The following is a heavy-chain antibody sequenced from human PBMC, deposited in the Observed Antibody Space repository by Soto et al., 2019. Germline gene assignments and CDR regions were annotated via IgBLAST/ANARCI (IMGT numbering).Heavy chain of an antibody. CDR1: GFTFSSYA. Sequence: EVQLLESGGGLVQPGGSLRLSCAASGFTFSSYAMSWVRQAPGKGLEWVSGISGSGGSTYYADSVKGRFTISRDNSKNTLYLQMNSLRAEDTAVYHCARHHDISNWFDPWGQGTLVTVSS. CDR3: ARHHDISNWFDP. CDR2: ISGSGGST. V-gene: IGHV3-23*01. J-gene: IGHJ5*02. D-gene: IGHD1-1*01.